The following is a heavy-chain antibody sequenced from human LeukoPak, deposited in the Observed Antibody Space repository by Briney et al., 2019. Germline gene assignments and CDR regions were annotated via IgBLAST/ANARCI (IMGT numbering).Heavy chain of an antibody. J-gene: IGHJ4*02. CDR2: IKQDGSEK. V-gene: IGHV3-7*01. Sequence: GGSLRLSCAASGFTFSSYWMGWVRQAPGKRLEWVANIKQDGSEKYYLDSVKGRFTVSRDNAKNSLYLQMNSLRAEDTAVYYCASRDGSYSYWGQGTLVTVSS. CDR1: GFTFSSYW. D-gene: IGHD1-26*01. CDR3: ASRDGSYSY.